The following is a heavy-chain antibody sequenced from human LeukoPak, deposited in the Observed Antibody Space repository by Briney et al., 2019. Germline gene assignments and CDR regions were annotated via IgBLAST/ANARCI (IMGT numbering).Heavy chain of an antibody. D-gene: IGHD2-2*02. J-gene: IGHJ4*02. CDR1: GGSISSGGYY. V-gene: IGHV4-30-2*01. CDR2: IYHSGST. Sequence: SETLSLTCTVSGGSISSGGYYWSWIRQPPGKGLEWIGYIYHSGSTYYNPSLKSRVTISVDRSKNQFSLKLSSVTAADTAVYYCARSSLPIVVVPAAIPVYFDYWGQGTLVTVSS. CDR3: ARSSLPIVVVPAAIPVYFDY.